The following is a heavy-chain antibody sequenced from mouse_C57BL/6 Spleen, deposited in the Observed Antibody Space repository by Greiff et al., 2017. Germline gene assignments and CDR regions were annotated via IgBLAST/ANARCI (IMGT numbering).Heavy chain of an antibody. J-gene: IGHJ4*01. CDR2: ISSGGDYI. V-gene: IGHV5-9-1*02. CDR3: TRGDSNYVRYAMDY. CDR1: GFTFSSYA. D-gene: IGHD2-5*01. Sequence: EVKLVESGEGLVKPGGSLKLSCAASGFTFSSYAMSWVRQTPEKRLEWVAYISSGGDYIYYADTVKGRFTISRDHARNTLYLQMSSLKSEDTAMYYCTRGDSNYVRYAMDYWGQGTSVTVSS.